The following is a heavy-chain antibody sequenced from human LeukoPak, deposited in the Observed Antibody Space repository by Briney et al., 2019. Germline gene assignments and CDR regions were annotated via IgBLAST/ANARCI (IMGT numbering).Heavy chain of an antibody. Sequence: KPSETLSLTCAVYGGSFSGYYWSWIRQPPGKGLEWIGEINHSGSTNYNPSLKSRVTISVDTSKNQFSLKLSSVTAADTTVYYCARGGYCSSTSCYVFPSGMDAWGKGTTVTVSS. CDR2: INHSGST. D-gene: IGHD2-2*01. V-gene: IGHV4-34*01. CDR1: GGSFSGYY. J-gene: IGHJ6*04. CDR3: ARGGYCSSTSCYVFPSGMDA.